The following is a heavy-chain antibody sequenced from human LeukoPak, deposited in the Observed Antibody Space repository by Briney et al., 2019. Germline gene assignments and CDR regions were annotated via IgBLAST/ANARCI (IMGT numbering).Heavy chain of an antibody. J-gene: IGHJ3*02. Sequence: GGPLRLPCGASGFSFRRYEMNWVPQSPGKGLEGVSYMGSSGSSIHYADSVKRRFTISRDNAKNSQHLQVNNLRVEDTAIYYCATIGAMGAFDIWGQGTMVTVSS. CDR2: MGSSGSSI. D-gene: IGHD2-2*01. CDR1: GFSFRRYE. V-gene: IGHV3-48*03. CDR3: ATIGAMGAFDI.